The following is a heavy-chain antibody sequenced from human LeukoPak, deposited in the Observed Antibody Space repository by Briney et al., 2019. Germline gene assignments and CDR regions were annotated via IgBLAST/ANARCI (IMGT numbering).Heavy chain of an antibody. V-gene: IGHV3-21*01. Sequence: GGSLRLSCAASGFAFSSYWMSWVRQAPGKGLEWVSSISSSSSYIYYADSVKGRFTISRDNAKNSLYLQMNSLRAEDTAVYYCARVHYYYYGMDVWGQGTTVTVSS. CDR3: ARVHYYYYGMDV. J-gene: IGHJ6*02. CDR1: GFAFSSYW. CDR2: ISSSSSYI.